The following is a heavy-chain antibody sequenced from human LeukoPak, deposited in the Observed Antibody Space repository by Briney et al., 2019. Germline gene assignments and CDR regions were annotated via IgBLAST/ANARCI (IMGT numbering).Heavy chain of an antibody. CDR2: IYTSGST. J-gene: IGHJ4*02. CDR3: AHELYGDYGFDY. D-gene: IGHD4-17*01. CDR1: GGSISSGSYY. Sequence: SQTLSLTCTVSGGSISSGSYYWSWIRQPAGKGLEWIGRIYTSGSTNYNPSLKSRVTMSVDTSKNQFSLKLSSVAAADTAVYYCAHELYGDYGFDYWGQGTLVTVSS. V-gene: IGHV4-61*02.